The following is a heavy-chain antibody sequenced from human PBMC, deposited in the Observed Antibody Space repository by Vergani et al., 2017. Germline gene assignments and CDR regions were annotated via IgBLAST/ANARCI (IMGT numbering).Heavy chain of an antibody. CDR1: GFTFDDYA. V-gene: IGHV3-43D*03. Sequence: EVQLVESGGVVVQPGGSLRLSCAASGFTFDDYAMHWVRQAPGKGLEWVSIISWDGGRTYYADSVKGRFTISRDNSKNSLYLQMNSLRAEDTALYYCARDKGIAAAGTIIDYWGQGTLVTVSS. D-gene: IGHD6-13*01. J-gene: IGHJ4*02. CDR3: ARDKGIAAAGTIIDY. CDR2: ISWDGGRT.